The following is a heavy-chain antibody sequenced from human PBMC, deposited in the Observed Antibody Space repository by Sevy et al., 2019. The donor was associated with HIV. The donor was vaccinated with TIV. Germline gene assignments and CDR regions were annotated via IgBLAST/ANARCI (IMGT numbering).Heavy chain of an antibody. D-gene: IGHD6-6*01. CDR3: ARGKGAARPCSFGH. V-gene: IGHV1-8*01. Sequence: ASVKVSCKASGYTFTSYDINWVRQATGQGLEWMGWMNPNSGNTGYAQKFQGRVTMTRNTSISTAYMELSSLRSEDTAVYYCARGKGAARPCSFGHWGQGTLVTVSS. CDR2: MNPNSGNT. J-gene: IGHJ4*02. CDR1: GYTFTSYD.